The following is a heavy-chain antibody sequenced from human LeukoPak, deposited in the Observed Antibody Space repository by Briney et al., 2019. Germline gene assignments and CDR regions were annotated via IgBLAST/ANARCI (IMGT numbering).Heavy chain of an antibody. CDR1: GGSVGSNIYY. CDR3: AREDSSGYLGY. D-gene: IGHD3-22*01. CDR2: IYYSGST. Sequence: PSETLSLTCTVSGGSVGSNIYYWNWIRQPPGKGLEWIGYIYYSGSTNYNPSLKSRVTISVDTSKNQFSLKLTSLTAADTAVYYCAREDSSGYLGYWGQGTLVTVSS. J-gene: IGHJ4*02. V-gene: IGHV4-61*01.